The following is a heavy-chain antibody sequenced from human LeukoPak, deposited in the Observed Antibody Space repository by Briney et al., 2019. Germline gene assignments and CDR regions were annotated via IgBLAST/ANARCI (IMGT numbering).Heavy chain of an antibody. CDR1: GFTFRNYN. V-gene: IGHV3-30*02. J-gene: IGHJ4*02. CDR2: IRNDGGNK. CDR3: AKDSSGWATDY. D-gene: IGHD6-19*01. Sequence: GGSLRLSCAASGFTFRNYNMQWVRQPPGKGLEWVAFIRNDGGNKNYADSVKGRFTISRDNSKNTLYLQMDSLRAEDMAVYYCAKDSSGWATDYWGQGTLVTVSS.